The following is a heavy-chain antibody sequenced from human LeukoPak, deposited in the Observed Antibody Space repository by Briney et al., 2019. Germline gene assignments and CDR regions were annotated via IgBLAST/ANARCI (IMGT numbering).Heavy chain of an antibody. CDR3: ARGEDYDYVWGSYPLIG. J-gene: IGHJ4*02. CDR2: IYYSGST. D-gene: IGHD3-16*02. Sequence: SETLSLTCTVSGGSISSYYWSWIRQPPGKGLEWIGYIYYSGSTNYNPSLKSRVTISVDTSKNQFSLKLSSVTAADTAVYYCARGEDYDYVWGSYPLIGWGQGTLVTVSS. V-gene: IGHV4-59*01. CDR1: GGSISSYY.